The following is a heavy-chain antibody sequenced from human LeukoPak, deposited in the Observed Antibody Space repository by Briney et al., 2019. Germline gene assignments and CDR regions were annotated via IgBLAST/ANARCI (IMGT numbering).Heavy chain of an antibody. V-gene: IGHV1-2*02. CDR1: GYTFTGYY. CDR3: ARGPVYFDY. Sequence: ASVKVSCKASGYTFTGYYMHWVRQAPGQGLEWMGWINPNSGDTKYAQNFQGRVTMTSDTSISTAYMELSRLRSDDTAVYHCARGPVYFDYWGQGTLVTVSS. CDR2: INPNSGDT. J-gene: IGHJ4*02.